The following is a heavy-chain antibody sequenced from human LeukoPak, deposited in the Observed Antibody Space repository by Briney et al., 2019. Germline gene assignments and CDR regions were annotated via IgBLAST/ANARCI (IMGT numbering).Heavy chain of an antibody. CDR3: ARGGGYSYGVYYYYYYMDV. V-gene: IGHV4-34*01. CDR2: INHSGST. D-gene: IGHD5-18*01. Sequence: PSETLSLTCAVYGGSFSGYYWSWIRQPPGKGLEWIGEINHSGSTNYNPSLKGRVTISVDTSKNQFSLKLSSVTAADTAVYYCARGGGYSYGVYYYYYYMDVWGRGTTVTVSS. CDR1: GGSFSGYY. J-gene: IGHJ6*03.